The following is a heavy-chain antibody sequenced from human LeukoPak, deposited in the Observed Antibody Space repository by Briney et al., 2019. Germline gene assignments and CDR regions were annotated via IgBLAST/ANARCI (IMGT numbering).Heavy chain of an antibody. J-gene: IGHJ5*02. D-gene: IGHD6-13*01. V-gene: IGHV4-34*01. CDR3: ARASGYSSSWYKIFWFDP. CDR2: INHSGST. CDR1: GGSFSGYY. Sequence: SETLSLTCAVYGGSFSGYYWSWIRQPPGKGLEWIGEINHSGSTNYNPSLKSRVTISVETSKNQFSLELSSVTAADTAVYYCARASGYSSSWYKIFWFDPWGQGTLVTVSS.